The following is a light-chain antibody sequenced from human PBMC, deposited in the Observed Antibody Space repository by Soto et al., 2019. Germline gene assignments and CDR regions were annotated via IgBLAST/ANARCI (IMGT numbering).Light chain of an antibody. V-gene: IGKV2-28*01. Sequence: DIVMTQSPLSLPVTPGEPASISCRSSQSLLHSNGYNYLDWYLQKPGQSPQLLIYLGSNRASGVPDRFSGSGSGTDFTLKISRLEAEDVGVYYCMQALQTPITFGHGTRLEIK. J-gene: IGKJ5*01. CDR1: QSLLHSNGYNY. CDR3: MQALQTPIT. CDR2: LGS.